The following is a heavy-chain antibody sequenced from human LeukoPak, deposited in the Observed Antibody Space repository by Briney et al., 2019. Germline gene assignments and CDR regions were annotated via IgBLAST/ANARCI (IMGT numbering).Heavy chain of an antibody. Sequence: GGSLRFSCAASGFTFSLFWLSQIRQAPGKELQCVANIKTDGSDKYYVDSVKGRFIISRDNSKNSLYLQMNSLRAEDTAFYFCARHSNKYDYDSSGHYRSFDYWGQGTLVSVSS. V-gene: IGHV3-7*01. CDR3: ARHSNKYDYDSSGHYRSFDY. CDR2: IKTDGSDK. J-gene: IGHJ4*02. D-gene: IGHD3-22*01. CDR1: GFTFSLFW.